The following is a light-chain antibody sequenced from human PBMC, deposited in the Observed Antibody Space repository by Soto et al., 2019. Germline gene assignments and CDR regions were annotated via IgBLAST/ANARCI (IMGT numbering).Light chain of an antibody. CDR2: GAS. Sequence: EIVMTQSPATLSVSPGERATLSCRASQSVSSNLAWYQQKPGQAPRFLIYGASTRATGIPARFSGSGSGTEFTLTISSLQSEDFAVYYCQQYNNLPTFGQGTKGEIK. J-gene: IGKJ1*01. CDR3: QQYNNLPT. V-gene: IGKV3-15*01. CDR1: QSVSSN.